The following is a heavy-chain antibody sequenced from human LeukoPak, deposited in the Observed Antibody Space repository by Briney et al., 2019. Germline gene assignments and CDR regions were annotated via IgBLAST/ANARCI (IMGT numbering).Heavy chain of an antibody. J-gene: IGHJ5*02. CDR3: AREPRQWLDWFDP. CDR2: MNPNSGNT. V-gene: IGHV1-18*01. CDR1: GYTFTSYD. D-gene: IGHD6-19*01. Sequence: WASVKVSCKASGYTFTSYDINWVRQATGQGLEWMGWMNPNSGNTNYAQKLQGRVTMTTDTSTSTAYMELRSLRSDDTAVYYCAREPRQWLDWFDPWGQGTLVTVSS.